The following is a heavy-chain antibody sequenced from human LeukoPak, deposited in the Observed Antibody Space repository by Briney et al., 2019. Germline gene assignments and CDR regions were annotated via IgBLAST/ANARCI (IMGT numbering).Heavy chain of an antibody. V-gene: IGHV3-21*01. CDR3: ARAGGLWREGTGFDY. J-gene: IGHJ4*02. Sequence: GGSLRLSCAASGFTFSSYSMNWVRQAPGKGLEWVSSISSSSSYIYYADSVKGRFTISRDNAKNSLYLQMNSLRAEDTAVYYCARAGGLWREGTGFDYWGQGTLVTVSS. CDR2: ISSSSSYI. D-gene: IGHD4/OR15-4a*01. CDR1: GFTFSSYS.